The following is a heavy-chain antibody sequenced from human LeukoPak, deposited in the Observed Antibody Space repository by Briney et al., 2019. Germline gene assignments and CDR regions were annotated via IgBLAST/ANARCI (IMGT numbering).Heavy chain of an antibody. D-gene: IGHD3-16*02. CDR3: AKGGYSS. CDR1: GFTFSSYV. J-gene: IGHJ4*02. V-gene: IGHV3-23*01. Sequence: GGSLRLSCAASGFTFSSYVMSWVRQAPGEGLEWVSAITGSGGTTYYADFVKGRFTISRDNSKNTLYLQMNSLRVEDTAVYHCAKGGYSSWGQGTRVTVSS. CDR2: ITGSGGTT.